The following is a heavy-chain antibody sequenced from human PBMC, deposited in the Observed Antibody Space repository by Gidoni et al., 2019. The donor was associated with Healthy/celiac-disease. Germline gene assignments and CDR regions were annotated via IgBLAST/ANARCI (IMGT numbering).Heavy chain of an antibody. D-gene: IGHD3-3*01. V-gene: IGHV3-30*01. CDR2: ISYDGSNK. Sequence: QVQLVESGGGVVQPGRSLRLSCAASGFTFSSYAMHWVRQAPGKGLEWVAVISYDGSNKYYADSVKGRFTISRDNSKNTLYLQMNSLRAEDTAVYYCARDGSVTIFGVVITDWYFDLWGRGTLVTVSS. J-gene: IGHJ2*01. CDR3: ARDGSVTIFGVVITDWYFDL. CDR1: GFTFSSYA.